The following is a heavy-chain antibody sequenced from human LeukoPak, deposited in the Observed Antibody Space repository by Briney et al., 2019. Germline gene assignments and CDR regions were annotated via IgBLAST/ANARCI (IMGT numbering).Heavy chain of an antibody. V-gene: IGHV3-53*01. CDR1: GFTVSSNY. Sequence: PGGSLRLSCAASGFTVSSNYMSWVRQAPGKGLEWVSVIYSGGSTYYADSVKGRFTISRDNSKNTLYLQMNSLRAEDTAVYYCARMTGYSSGWTPDWYFDLWGRGTLVTVSS. D-gene: IGHD6-19*01. J-gene: IGHJ2*01. CDR3: ARMTGYSSGWTPDWYFDL. CDR2: IYSGGST.